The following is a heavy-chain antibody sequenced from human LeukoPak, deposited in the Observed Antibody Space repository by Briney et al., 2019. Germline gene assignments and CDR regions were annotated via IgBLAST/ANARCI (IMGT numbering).Heavy chain of an antibody. CDR3: AKSGEWLPQCFHY. CDR1: GFTFNIYA. V-gene: IGHV3-23*01. D-gene: IGHD3-16*01. CDR2: ISGSRGST. J-gene: IGHJ4*02. Sequence: GGSLSLSCPASGFTFNIYAMTWVRQAPGKGLEWVSVISGSRGSTYYPDSVKGRFNISRDNSKNTLYLQMNSLRAEDTAVYYCAKSGEWLPQCFHYSGQGTL.